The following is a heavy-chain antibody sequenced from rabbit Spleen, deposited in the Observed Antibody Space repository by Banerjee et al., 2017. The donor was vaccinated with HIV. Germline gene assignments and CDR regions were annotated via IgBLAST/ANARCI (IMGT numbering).Heavy chain of an antibody. Sequence: QEQLVESGGGLVQPEGSLTLTCTASGFSFSSSYYMCWVRQAPGKGLEWIGCINTGSSGSTYYASWVNGRFTISKTSSTTVTLQLNYLTAADTATYFCARDAGKTSYYMDRLDLWGPGTLVTVS. D-gene: IGHD8-1*01. CDR1: GFSFSSSYY. CDR2: INTGSSGST. CDR3: ARDAGKTSYYMDRLDL. J-gene: IGHJ3*01. V-gene: IGHV1S45*01.